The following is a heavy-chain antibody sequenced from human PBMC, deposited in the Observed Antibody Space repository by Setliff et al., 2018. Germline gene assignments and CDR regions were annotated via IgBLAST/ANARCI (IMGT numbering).Heavy chain of an antibody. CDR1: RGTFSSYG. CDR3: VRERRGGHFDY. CDR2: IIPSTGNT. V-gene: IGHV1-69*04. J-gene: IGHJ4*02. Sequence: SVKVSCKASRGTFSSYGITWVRQAPGQGLEWMTMIIPSTGNTNYAQKFQGRVTMTADTSTNTVYMDLSSLGSEDTAVYYCVRERRGGHFDYWGQGTLVTVSS.